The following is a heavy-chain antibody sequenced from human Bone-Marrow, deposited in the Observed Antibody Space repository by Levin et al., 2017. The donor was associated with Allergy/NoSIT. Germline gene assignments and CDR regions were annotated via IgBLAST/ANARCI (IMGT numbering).Heavy chain of an antibody. Sequence: SETLSLTCAVYGGSISGYYWSWIRQPPGKGLEWIGEINHSGSTNYNPSLKSRVTISVDTSKNQFSLKLSSVTAADTAVYYCASRGNYDFWSGYYSDGDAFDIWGQGTMVTVSS. V-gene: IGHV4-34*01. D-gene: IGHD3-3*01. CDR3: ASRGNYDFWSGYYSDGDAFDI. J-gene: IGHJ3*02. CDR1: GGSISGYY. CDR2: INHSGST.